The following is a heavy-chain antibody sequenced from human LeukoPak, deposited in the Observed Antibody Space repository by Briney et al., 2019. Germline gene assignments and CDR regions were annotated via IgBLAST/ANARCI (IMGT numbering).Heavy chain of an antibody. D-gene: IGHD6-6*01. J-gene: IGHJ6*03. CDR2: ISDDGRDT. V-gene: IGHV3-30*04. CDR1: GFTFSTFP. Sequence: PGGSLRLSCEASGFTFSTFPMHWVRQTPDKRLEWVAVISDDGRDTYYADSVKGRFTISRDNSKNTLYPQMNSLSPEDTAVVYCARVGRVSIYPSYMDVWGKGTTVTVSS. CDR3: ARVGRVSIYPSYMDV.